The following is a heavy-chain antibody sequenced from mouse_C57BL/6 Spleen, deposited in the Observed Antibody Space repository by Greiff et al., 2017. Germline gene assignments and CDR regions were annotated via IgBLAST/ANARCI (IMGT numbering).Heavy chain of an antibody. V-gene: IGHV1-69*01. CDR2: IDPSDSYH. CDR3: TRLARATGGDY. Sequence: QVQLQQPGAELVMPGASVKLSCKASGYTFTSYWMHWVKQRPGQGLEWIGEIDPSDSYHNYNQKFKGKTTLAVDKSSSTAYMQRSSLTSEDAAVYYWTRLARATGGDYWGQGPSVTVSS. J-gene: IGHJ4*01. CDR1: GYTFTSYW. D-gene: IGHD3-1*01.